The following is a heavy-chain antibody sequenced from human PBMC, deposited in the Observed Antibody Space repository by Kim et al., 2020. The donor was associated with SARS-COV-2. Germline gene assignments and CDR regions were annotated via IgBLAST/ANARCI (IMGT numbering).Heavy chain of an antibody. D-gene: IGHD6-19*01. J-gene: IGHJ4*02. CDR2: ISGRSGST. CDR1: GFTFSDYA. Sequence: GGSLRLSCVASGFTFSDYAMFWVRQAPGKGLEWVAAISGRSGSTYYTDSVKGRFTISRDNSKNTLYLQMNSLRAEDTAVFYCAKTDNIAVAAKTFDCWGQGTLVTVSS. CDR3: AKTDNIAVAAKTFDC. V-gene: IGHV3-23*01.